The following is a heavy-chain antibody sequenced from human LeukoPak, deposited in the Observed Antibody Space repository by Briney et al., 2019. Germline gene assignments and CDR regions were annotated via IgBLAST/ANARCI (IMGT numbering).Heavy chain of an antibody. J-gene: IGHJ6*02. CDR1: GGSISSNNYY. D-gene: IGHD3-10*01. Sequence: SETLSLTCTVSGGSISSNNYYWGWIRQPPGKGLEWIGSIYYSGSTYYNPSLKSRVTISIDTSKNQFSLKLSSVTAADTAVYYCSRTLMVRGIMITFPITHYGLDVWGQGTTVTVTS. CDR3: SRTLMVRGIMITFPITHYGLDV. CDR2: IYYSGST. V-gene: IGHV4-39*07.